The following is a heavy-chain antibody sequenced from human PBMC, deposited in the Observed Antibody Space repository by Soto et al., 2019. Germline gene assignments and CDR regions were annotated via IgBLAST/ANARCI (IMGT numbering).Heavy chain of an antibody. V-gene: IGHV1-24*01. J-gene: IGHJ5*02. D-gene: IGHD3-22*01. CDR1: GYTLTELS. CDR2: FDPEDGET. Sequence: ASVKVSCKVSGYTLTELSMHWVRQAPGKGLEWMGGFDPEDGETIYAQKFQGRVTMTEDTSTDTAYMELSSLRSEDTAVYYCATKRDYSDSSGYPNWFDPWGQGTLVTVSS. CDR3: ATKRDYSDSSGYPNWFDP.